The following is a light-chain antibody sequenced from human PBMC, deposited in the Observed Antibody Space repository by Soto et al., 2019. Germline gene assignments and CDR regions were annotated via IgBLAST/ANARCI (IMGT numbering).Light chain of an antibody. V-gene: IGLV1-44*01. Sequence: QSVLTQPPSASGTPGQRVTISCSGSSSNIGRNTVHWYQQLPGTAPNVLIYTNDKRPSGVPDRFSGSKSGTSASLAIAGLQTEDEADYYCQSYDSSLSAVVFGGGTKVTVL. CDR3: QSYDSSLSAVV. CDR2: TND. J-gene: IGLJ2*01. CDR1: SSNIGRNT.